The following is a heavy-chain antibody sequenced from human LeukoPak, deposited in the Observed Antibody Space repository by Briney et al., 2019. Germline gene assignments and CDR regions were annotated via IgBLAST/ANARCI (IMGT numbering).Heavy chain of an antibody. Sequence: GGSLRLSCAASGFTFSNYGMSWVRQAPGKGLKWVSSISGGSNATDYADSVKGRFTISRDNAKNSLYLQMNSLRAEDTAVYYCARDLGYYGSGNLYFDYWGQGTLVTVSS. CDR1: GFTFSNYG. CDR3: ARDLGYYGSGNLYFDY. CDR2: ISGGSNAT. D-gene: IGHD3-10*01. J-gene: IGHJ4*02. V-gene: IGHV3-21*01.